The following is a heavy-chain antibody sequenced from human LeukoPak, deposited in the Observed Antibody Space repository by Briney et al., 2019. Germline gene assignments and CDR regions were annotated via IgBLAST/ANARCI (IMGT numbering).Heavy chain of an antibody. J-gene: IGHJ5*02. V-gene: IGHV4-34*01. D-gene: IGHD6-19*01. CDR1: GGSFSGYY. Sequence: ASETLSLTCAVYGGSFSGYYWSWIRQPPGKGLEWIGEINHSGSTNYNPSLKSRVTISVDTSKNQFSLKLSSVTAADTAVYYCARGGGIAVAWGQGTLVTVSS. CDR2: INHSGST. CDR3: ARGGGIAVA.